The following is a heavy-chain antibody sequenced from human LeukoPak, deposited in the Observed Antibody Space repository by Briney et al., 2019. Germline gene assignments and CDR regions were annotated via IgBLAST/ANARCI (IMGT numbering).Heavy chain of an antibody. CDR1: GYTFTGYY. CDR2: INPNSGGT. J-gene: IGHJ4*02. Sequence: ASVKVSCKASGYTFTGYYMHWVRPAPGQGLEWMGWINPNSGGTNYAQKFQGRVTMTRDTSISTAYMELSRLRSDDTAVYYCARNYGGWYTSEYYFDYWGQGTLVTVSS. D-gene: IGHD6-19*01. CDR3: ARNYGGWYTSEYYFDY. V-gene: IGHV1-2*02.